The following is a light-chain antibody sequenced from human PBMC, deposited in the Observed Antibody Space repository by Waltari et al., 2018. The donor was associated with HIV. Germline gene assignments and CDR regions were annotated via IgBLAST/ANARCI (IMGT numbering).Light chain of an antibody. Sequence: QSVLTQPPSVSGTPGQKVTISCSGGSPNIGSNPVNWYQQLPGTAPKLLIYSKNQLSSGDPDRFSGSKSGTAAALAISGLQSDDEADYYCAVRDDRLNGVLFGGGTRLTVL. CDR3: AVRDDRLNGVL. CDR2: SKN. CDR1: SPNIGSNP. J-gene: IGLJ2*01. V-gene: IGLV1-44*01.